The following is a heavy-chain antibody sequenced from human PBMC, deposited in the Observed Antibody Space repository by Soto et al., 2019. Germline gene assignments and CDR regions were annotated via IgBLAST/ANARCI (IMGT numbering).Heavy chain of an antibody. J-gene: IGHJ5*02. CDR3: ARGSQRITIFGVVFDWFDP. Sequence: SETLSLTCTVSGGSISSGGHYWSWIRQHPGKGLEWIGYIYYSGSAYYNPSLKSRVTISVDTSKNQFSLKLSSVTAADTAVYYCARGSQRITIFGVVFDWFDPWGQGTLVTVSS. V-gene: IGHV4-31*03. CDR2: IYYSGSA. D-gene: IGHD3-3*01. CDR1: GGSISSGGHY.